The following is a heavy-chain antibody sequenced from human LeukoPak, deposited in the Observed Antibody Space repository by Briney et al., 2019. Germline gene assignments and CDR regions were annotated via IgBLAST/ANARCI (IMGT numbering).Heavy chain of an antibody. CDR3: ASLGPDCSGGSCTDY. V-gene: IGHV4-59*08. D-gene: IGHD2-15*01. J-gene: IGHJ4*02. Sequence: SETLSLTCTVSGGSISSYYWSWIRQPPGKGLEWIGYTYYSGSTNYNPSLKSRVTISVDTSKNQFSLELSSVTAADTAVYYCASLGPDCSGGSCTDYWGQGTLVTVSS. CDR1: GGSISSYY. CDR2: TYYSGST.